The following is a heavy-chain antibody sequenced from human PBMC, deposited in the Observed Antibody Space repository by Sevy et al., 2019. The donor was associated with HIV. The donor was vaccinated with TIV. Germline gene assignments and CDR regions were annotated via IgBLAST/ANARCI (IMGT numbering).Heavy chain of an antibody. J-gene: IGHJ4*02. D-gene: IGHD6-19*01. CDR3: VKGTLWLVEGSYFDY. V-gene: IGHV3-64D*06. CDR2: ISSNGGST. CDR1: GFTFSSYA. Sequence: GGSLRLSCSASGFTFSSYAMHWVRQAPGKGLEYVSAISSNGGSTYYADSVKGRFTISRYNSKKTRYLQMSSLRAEDTAVYYCVKGTLWLVEGSYFDYWGQGTLVTVSS.